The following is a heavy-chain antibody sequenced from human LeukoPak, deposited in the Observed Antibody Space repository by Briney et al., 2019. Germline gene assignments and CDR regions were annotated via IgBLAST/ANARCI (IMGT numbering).Heavy chain of an antibody. V-gene: IGHV1-69*04. D-gene: IGHD1-26*01. CDR2: IIPILGTA. J-gene: IGHJ4*02. CDR3: ARGGLGGSYRYFDY. Sequence: SVKVSCKASGGTFSNYAISWVRQAPGQGLEWMGRIIPILGTANYAQKFQGRVTITADKSTSTAYMELSSLRSEDTAVYYCARGGLGGSYRYFDYWGQGTLVTVSS. CDR1: GGTFSNYA.